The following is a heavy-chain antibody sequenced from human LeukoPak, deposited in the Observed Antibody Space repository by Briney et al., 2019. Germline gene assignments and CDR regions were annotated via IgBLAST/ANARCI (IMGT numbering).Heavy chain of an antibody. J-gene: IGHJ4*02. CDR3: ARLAPYSSGPHFDY. D-gene: IGHD6-19*01. V-gene: IGHV4-59*08. CDR1: GGSISSYY. CDR2: IYYSGST. Sequence: KPSETLSLTCTVSGGSISSYYWSWIRQPPGKGLEWIGYIYYSGSTNYNPSLKSRVTISVDTSKNQFSLKLSSVTAADTAMYYCARLAPYSSGPHFDYWGQGILVTVSS.